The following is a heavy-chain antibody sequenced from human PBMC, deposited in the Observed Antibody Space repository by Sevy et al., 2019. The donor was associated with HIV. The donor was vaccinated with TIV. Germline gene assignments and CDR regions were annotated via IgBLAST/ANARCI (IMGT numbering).Heavy chain of an antibody. CDR2: VGSGGST. CDR1: GFTFSNYA. J-gene: IGHJ6*02. CDR3: AKGGGIAARLPYYYGMDV. Sequence: GGSLRLSCAASGFTFSNYAMSWVRQAPGKGLEWVSGVGSGGSTYYADSLKGRFTISRDNSKNTLYLHMNSLRAEDTAVYYCAKGGGIAARLPYYYGMDVWGQGTTVTVSS. V-gene: IGHV3-23*01. D-gene: IGHD6-6*01.